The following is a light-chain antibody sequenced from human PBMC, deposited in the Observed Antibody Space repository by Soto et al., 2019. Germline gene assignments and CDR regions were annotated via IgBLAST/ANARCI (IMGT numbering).Light chain of an antibody. V-gene: IGKV3-15*01. Sequence: EIVMTQSPATLSVSPGERATLSCRASQSLSFNLAWYQQKPGQAPRLLIYAASTRATGIPARFSGSGSGTEFTLTISILEPEDFAVYYCQQYGASPRTFGQGTKVDI. CDR1: QSLSFN. CDR3: QQYGASPRT. CDR2: AAS. J-gene: IGKJ1*01.